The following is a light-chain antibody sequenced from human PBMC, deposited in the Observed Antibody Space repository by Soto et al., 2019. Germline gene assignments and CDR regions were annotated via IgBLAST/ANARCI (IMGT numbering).Light chain of an antibody. Sequence: DIQMTQSPSTLSASVGDRVTITCRASQSIRNSLAWYQQKPGTAPKVLIYHASNLQSGVPSRFSGSGSGTEFTLTISSLQPDDFAAYYCQQYNSYSWTVGQGTKVDIK. V-gene: IGKV1-5*01. J-gene: IGKJ1*01. CDR2: HAS. CDR3: QQYNSYSWT. CDR1: QSIRNS.